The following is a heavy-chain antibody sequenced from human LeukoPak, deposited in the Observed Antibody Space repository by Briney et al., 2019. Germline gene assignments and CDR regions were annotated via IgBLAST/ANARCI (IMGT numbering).Heavy chain of an antibody. Sequence: WASVKVSCKASGGTFSSYAISWVRQAPGQGLEWMGGIIPIFGTANYAQKFQGRVTITTDESTSTAYMELSSLRSEDTAVYYCARHFIYYDSEHWFDPWGQGTLVTVSS. J-gene: IGHJ5*02. V-gene: IGHV1-69*05. CDR3: ARHFIYYDSEHWFDP. D-gene: IGHD3-22*01. CDR1: GGTFSSYA. CDR2: IIPIFGTA.